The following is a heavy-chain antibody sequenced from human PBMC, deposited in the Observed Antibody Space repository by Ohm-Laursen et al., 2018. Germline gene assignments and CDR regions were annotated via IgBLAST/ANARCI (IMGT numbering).Heavy chain of an antibody. CDR2: INQNGSEK. V-gene: IGHV3-7*03. J-gene: IGHJ6*02. CDR1: GFTFSTYW. CDR3: ARAYYDSSGMDV. Sequence: GSLRLSCSASGFTFSTYWMSWVRQAPGKGLEWVANINQNGSEKYYVDSVKGRFTISRDNAKNSLYLQMNSLRAEDTAVYYCARAYYDSSGMDVWGQGTTVTVSS. D-gene: IGHD3-22*01.